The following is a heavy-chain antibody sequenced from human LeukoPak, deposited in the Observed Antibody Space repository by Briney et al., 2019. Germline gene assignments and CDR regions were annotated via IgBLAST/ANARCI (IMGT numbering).Heavy chain of an antibody. Sequence: ASVKVSCKASGYTFTSYGISWVRQPPGQGLEGMGWISAYNGNTNYAQKLQGRVTMTTDTSTSTAYMELRSLRSDDTAVYYCARIPYSSGWYYYYYGMDVWGQGTTVTVSS. J-gene: IGHJ6*02. CDR2: ISAYNGNT. CDR1: GYTFTSYG. D-gene: IGHD6-19*01. V-gene: IGHV1-18*01. CDR3: ARIPYSSGWYYYYYGMDV.